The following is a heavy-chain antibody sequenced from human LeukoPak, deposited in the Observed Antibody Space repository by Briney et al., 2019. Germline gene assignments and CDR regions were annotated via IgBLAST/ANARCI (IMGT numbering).Heavy chain of an antibody. V-gene: IGHV3-21*01. CDR2: ISSSSSYI. CDR3: ASSSPAYYGNNAIDY. Sequence: PGGSLRLSCAASGFTFSSYSMNWVRQAPGKGLEWVSSISSSSSYIYYADSVKGRFTISRDNAKNSLYLQMNSLRAEDTAVSYCASSSPAYYGNNAIDYWGQGTLVTVSS. CDR1: GFTFSSYS. J-gene: IGHJ4*02. D-gene: IGHD3-22*01.